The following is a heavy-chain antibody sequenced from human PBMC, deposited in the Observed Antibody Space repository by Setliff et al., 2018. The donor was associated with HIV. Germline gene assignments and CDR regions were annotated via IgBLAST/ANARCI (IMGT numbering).Heavy chain of an antibody. CDR3: ARVNALIRAPFDY. CDR1: GGSITGYY. CDR2: IFYSGTT. Sequence: PSETLSLTCTVSGGSITGYYWSWVRQPPGKGLEWIGYIFYSGTTNYSPSLNSRATISVDTSKNSFSLRLSSVTAADTAVYYCARVNALIRAPFDYWGQGALGTVSS. J-gene: IGHJ4*02. V-gene: IGHV4-59*01.